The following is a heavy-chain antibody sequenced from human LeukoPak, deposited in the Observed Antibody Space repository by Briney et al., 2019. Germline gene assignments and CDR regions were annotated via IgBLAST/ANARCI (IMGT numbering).Heavy chain of an antibody. CDR3: ATTAGYSSSWYYFDY. Sequence: ASVKVSCKASGYTFTGYYMHWVRQAPGQGLEWMGWINPNSGGTNYAQKFQGRVTMTRDTSISTAYMELSRLRSDDTAVYYCATTAGYSSSWYYFDYWGXXTLXTXSS. V-gene: IGHV1-2*02. CDR2: INPNSGGT. CDR1: GYTFTGYY. D-gene: IGHD6-13*01. J-gene: IGHJ4*01.